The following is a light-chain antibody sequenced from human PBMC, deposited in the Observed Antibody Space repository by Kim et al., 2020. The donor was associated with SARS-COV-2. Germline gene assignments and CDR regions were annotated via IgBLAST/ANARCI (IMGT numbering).Light chain of an antibody. V-gene: IGKV3-20*01. CDR2: GAS. CDR3: QQLNT. Sequence: IVLTQSPGTLSLSPGERATLSCRASQSVSSSYLAWYQQKPGQAPRLLIYGASSRATGIPDRFSGSGSGTDFTLTISRLEPEDFAVYYCQQLNTFGQGTKLEI. CDR1: QSVSSSY. J-gene: IGKJ2*01.